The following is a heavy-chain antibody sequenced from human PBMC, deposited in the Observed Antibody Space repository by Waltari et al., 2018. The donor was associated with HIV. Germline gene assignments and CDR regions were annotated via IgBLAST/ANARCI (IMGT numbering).Heavy chain of an antibody. CDR1: GGPINSSEYY. CDR3: ARQVRGHGFLANLYYFDF. J-gene: IGHJ4*02. Sequence: QLQLQESGPGLVKPSETLSLTCTVSGGPINSSEYYWGWIRQPQGNGLEWSGNMYSGGSTYYTPSLKSRVTISVDTSKNQFSLKLDSVTAADTAVYFCARQVRGHGFLANLYYFDFWGQGALVTVSS. V-gene: IGHV4-39*01. D-gene: IGHD3-3*01. CDR2: MYSGGST.